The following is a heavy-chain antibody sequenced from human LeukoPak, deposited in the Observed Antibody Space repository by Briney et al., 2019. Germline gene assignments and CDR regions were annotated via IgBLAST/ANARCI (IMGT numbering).Heavy chain of an antibody. D-gene: IGHD3-22*01. J-gene: IGHJ3*02. CDR1: GGTFSSYA. CDR3: NTYYYDSSGYRRVFDI. CDR2: IIPILGIA. Sequence: SVKVSCKASGGTFSSYAISWVRQAPGQGLEWMGRIIPILGIANYAQKFQGRVTITADKSTSTAYMELSSLRSEDTAVYYCNTYYYDSSGYRRVFDIWGQGTMVTVSS. V-gene: IGHV1-69*04.